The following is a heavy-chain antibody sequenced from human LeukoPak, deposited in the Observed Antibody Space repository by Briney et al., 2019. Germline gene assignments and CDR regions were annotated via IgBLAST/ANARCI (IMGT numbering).Heavy chain of an antibody. D-gene: IGHD2-15*01. CDR2: ICTGGDT. CDR3: AKSRVVDRRGYFDY. CDR1: GFTFNIYP. Sequence: GGSLRLSCVASGFTFNIYPMTWVRQSPEKGLEWVSAICTGGDTYYADSVKGRFTSSRDDSKNTLYLQMPSLGAEDTAVYYCAKSRVVDRRGYFDYWGQGTLVTVSS. V-gene: IGHV3-23*01. J-gene: IGHJ4*02.